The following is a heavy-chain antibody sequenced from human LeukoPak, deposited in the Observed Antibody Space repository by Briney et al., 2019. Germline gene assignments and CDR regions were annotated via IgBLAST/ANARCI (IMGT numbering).Heavy chain of an antibody. CDR3: ARAPTVVTAGPKYYYYYYMDV. Sequence: PSETLSLTCTVSGGSISSYYWSWIRQPPGKGLEWIGYIYYSGSTNYNPSLKSRVTISVDTSKNQFSLKLSSVTAADTAVYYCARAPTVVTAGPKYYYYYYMDVWGKGTTVTVSS. CDR1: GGSISSYY. CDR2: IYYSGST. J-gene: IGHJ6*03. V-gene: IGHV4-59*01. D-gene: IGHD4-23*01.